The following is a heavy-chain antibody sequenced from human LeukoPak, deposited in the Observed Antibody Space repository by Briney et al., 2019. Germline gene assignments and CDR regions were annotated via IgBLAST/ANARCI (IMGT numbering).Heavy chain of an antibody. CDR1: GFTFSSYA. D-gene: IGHD5-18*01. V-gene: IGHV3-30*04. J-gene: IGHJ4*02. CDR3: ARELIQLWFGYDY. Sequence: PGRSLRLSCAASGFTFSSYAMHWVRQAPGKGLEWVAVISYDGSNKYYADSVKGRYTISRDNSKNTLYLQMNSLRAEDTAVYYCARELIQLWFGYDYWGQGTLVTVSS. CDR2: ISYDGSNK.